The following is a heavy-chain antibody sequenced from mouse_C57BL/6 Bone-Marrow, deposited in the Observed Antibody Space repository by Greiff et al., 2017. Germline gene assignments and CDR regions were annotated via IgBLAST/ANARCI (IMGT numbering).Heavy chain of an antibody. V-gene: IGHV1-82*01. J-gene: IGHJ2*01. CDR3: ARKDY. CDR1: GYAFSSSW. CDR2: IYPGDGDT. Sequence: VQLQQSGPELVKPGASVKISCKASGYAFSSSWMNWVKQRPGKGLEWIGRIYPGDGDTNYNGKFTGKATLTADKSSSTAYMQLSSLTSEDSAVYFCARKDYWGQGTTLTVSS.